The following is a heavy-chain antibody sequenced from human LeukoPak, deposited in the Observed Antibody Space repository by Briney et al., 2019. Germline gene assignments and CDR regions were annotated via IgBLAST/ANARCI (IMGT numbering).Heavy chain of an antibody. D-gene: IGHD2-21*01. CDR1: GGSITGYY. Sequence: SETLSLTCTVSGGSITGYYWSWIRQPPGKGLEWIGNIYYSGSTNYNPSLKSRVTISLDTSKNQFSLKLSSVTAADTAVYYFARHKLANWFDPWGQGTLVTVSS. CDR2: IYYSGST. J-gene: IGHJ5*02. CDR3: ARHKLANWFDP. V-gene: IGHV4-59*08.